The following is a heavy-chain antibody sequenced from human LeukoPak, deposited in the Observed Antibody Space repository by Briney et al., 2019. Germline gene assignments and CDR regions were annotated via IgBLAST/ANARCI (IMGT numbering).Heavy chain of an antibody. CDR3: ASPKGYSSGWYVADDAFDI. V-gene: IGHV1-2*02. D-gene: IGHD6-19*01. CDR1: GYSFTIFD. Sequence: ASVKVSCKTSGYSFTIFDINWVRQAPGQGLEFVGWMNPRTGDTVYAQKFQGRVTMTRDTSISTAYMELSRLRSDDTAVYYCASPKGYSSGWYVADDAFDIWGQGTMVTVSS. J-gene: IGHJ3*02. CDR2: MNPRTGDT.